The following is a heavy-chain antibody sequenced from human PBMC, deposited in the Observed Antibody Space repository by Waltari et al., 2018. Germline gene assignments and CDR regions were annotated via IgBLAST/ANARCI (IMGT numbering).Heavy chain of an antibody. CDR3: ARVIGYSSGWYYYYYMDV. D-gene: IGHD6-19*01. J-gene: IGHJ6*03. V-gene: IGHV4-34*01. CDR2: INHSGST. CDR1: GGSFSGYY. Sequence: QVQLQQWGAGLLKPSETLSLTCAVYGGSFSGYYWSWIRQPPGKGLEWIGEINHSGSTTYNPSLKSRVTISVDTSKNQFSLKLSSVTAADTAVYYCARVIGYSSGWYYYYYMDVWGKGTTVTVSS.